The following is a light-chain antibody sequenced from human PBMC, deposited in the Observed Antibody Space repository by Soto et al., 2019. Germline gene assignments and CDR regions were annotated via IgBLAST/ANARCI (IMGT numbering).Light chain of an antibody. V-gene: IGLV2-11*01. CDR3: SSYAGTYLHVL. J-gene: IGLJ2*01. Sequence: QSALTQPRSVSGAPGQSVTISCTGTSSDVGDYNSVSWYQQQPDKAPRLIIYDVNKRPSGVLDRFSGSKSGNTASLTISGLQAEDEADYHCSSYAGTYLHVLFGGGTKLTVL. CDR1: SSDVGDYNS. CDR2: DVN.